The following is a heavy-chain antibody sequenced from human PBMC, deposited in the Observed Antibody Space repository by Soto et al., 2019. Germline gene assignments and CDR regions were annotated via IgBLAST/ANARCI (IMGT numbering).Heavy chain of an antibody. Sequence: EVQLLESGGVLVQPGGSLRLSCAASGFTFRSYVMSWVRQAPGKGLEWVAAVSGSGGSTYYADPVKGRFTISRDNSKNTLYLQMSSLRVEDTAIYYCAKSGRYTRYDFPFDSWGQGTLVTVSS. CDR1: GFTFRSYV. CDR2: VSGSGGST. CDR3: AKSGRYTRYDFPFDS. J-gene: IGHJ4*02. D-gene: IGHD5-12*01. V-gene: IGHV3-23*01.